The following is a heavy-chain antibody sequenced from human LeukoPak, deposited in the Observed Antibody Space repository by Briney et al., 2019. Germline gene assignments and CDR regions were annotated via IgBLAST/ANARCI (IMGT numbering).Heavy chain of an antibody. D-gene: IGHD6-13*01. J-gene: IGHJ4*02. Sequence: SETLSLTCAVYGGSFSGYYWSWIRQPPGKGLEWIGEINHSGSTNYNPSLKSRVTISVDTSKNQFSLKLSSVTAADTAVYYCARRRGWRAAGIDYWGQGTLVTVSS. CDR3: ARRRGWRAAGIDY. V-gene: IGHV4-34*01. CDR2: INHSGST. CDR1: GGSFSGYY.